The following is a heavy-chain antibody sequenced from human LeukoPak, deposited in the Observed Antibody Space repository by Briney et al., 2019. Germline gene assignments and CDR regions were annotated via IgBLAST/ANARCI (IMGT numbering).Heavy chain of an antibody. D-gene: IGHD3-22*01. Sequence: SGPTLVNPTQTLTLTCTFSGFSLSTSGRYVSWIRQPPGKALEWLALIDWDDDKYYSTSLKTRLTISKDTSKNQVVLTMTNMDPVDTATYYCAQGGDYYDSSGYLRFDYWGQGTLVTVSS. V-gene: IGHV2-70*01. CDR3: AQGGDYYDSSGYLRFDY. CDR2: IDWDDDK. CDR1: GFSLSTSGRY. J-gene: IGHJ4*02.